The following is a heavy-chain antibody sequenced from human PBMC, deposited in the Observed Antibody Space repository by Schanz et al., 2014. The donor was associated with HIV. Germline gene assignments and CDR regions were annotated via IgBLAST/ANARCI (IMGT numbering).Heavy chain of an antibody. V-gene: IGHV3-30*18. J-gene: IGHJ4*02. CDR3: AKPEYDSRGNSQSHFDY. D-gene: IGHD3-22*01. CDR2: ISYDGRNK. CDR1: GFSFDTFG. Sequence: QVQLVESGGGVVQPGRSLRLSCAGSGFSFDTFGIHWVRQAPGKGLEWLAVISYDGRNKYYADSVKGRFIISRDNSKNTLYLQMTTLRIDDTAVYYCAKPEYDSRGNSQSHFDYWGQGTLVTVSS.